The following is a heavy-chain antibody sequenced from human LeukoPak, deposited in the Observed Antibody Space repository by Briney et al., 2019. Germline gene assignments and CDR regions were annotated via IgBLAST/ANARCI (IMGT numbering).Heavy chain of an antibody. D-gene: IGHD4-23*01. CDR3: ARHTSYGGNSAFGD. J-gene: IGHJ4*02. CDR2: IYYTGNT. V-gene: IGHV4-59*08. Sequence: SESLSLTCVVSGGSTSNYYWSCVRPPPGKGLEWIGYIYYTGNTNYNTSLKSRITISVDTSKNHFSLNLSSVTAADTAVYYCARHTSYGGNSAFGDWGQGTLVTVSS. CDR1: GGSTSNYY.